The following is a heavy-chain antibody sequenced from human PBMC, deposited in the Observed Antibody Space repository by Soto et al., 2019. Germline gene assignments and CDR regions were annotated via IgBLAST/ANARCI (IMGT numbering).Heavy chain of an antibody. J-gene: IGHJ4*02. D-gene: IGHD6-6*01. V-gene: IGHV3-11*01. CDR1: GFTFSDYS. Sequence: PGVSLRLSCAPSGFTFSDYSMSWIRQAPGKGLEWLAFIDSRGRTLSYADSVKGRFTISRDNAKNSLYLQMHSLRADDTAVYYCARQAARNYIDSWGQGDVVTVSS. CDR2: IDSRGRTL. CDR3: ARQAARNYIDS.